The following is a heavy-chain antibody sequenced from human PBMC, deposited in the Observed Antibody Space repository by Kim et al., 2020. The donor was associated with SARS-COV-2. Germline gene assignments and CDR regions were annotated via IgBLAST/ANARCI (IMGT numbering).Heavy chain of an antibody. D-gene: IGHD6-6*01. J-gene: IGHJ5*02. CDR2: IYYSGST. V-gene: IGHV4-39*01. Sequence: SETLSLTCTVSGGSISSSSYYWGWIRQPPGKGLEWIGSIYYSGSTYYNPSLKSRVTISVDTSKNQFSLKLSSVTAADTAVYYCARHEGVPYSSFVPGNWFDPWGQGTLVTVSS. CDR1: GGSISSSSYY. CDR3: ARHEGVPYSSFVPGNWFDP.